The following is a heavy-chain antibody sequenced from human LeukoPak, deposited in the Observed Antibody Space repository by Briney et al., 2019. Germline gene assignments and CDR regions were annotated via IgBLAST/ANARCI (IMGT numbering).Heavy chain of an antibody. Sequence: GGSLRLSCAASGFTFSSYGMHWARQAPGKGLEWVAVIWYDGSNKYYADSVKGRFTISRDNSKNTLYLQMNSLRAEDTAVYYCARSPPLGYCSSTSCYGGWFDPWGQGTLVTVSS. V-gene: IGHV3-33*01. CDR3: ARSPPLGYCSSTSCYGGWFDP. CDR1: GFTFSSYG. D-gene: IGHD2-2*01. J-gene: IGHJ5*02. CDR2: IWYDGSNK.